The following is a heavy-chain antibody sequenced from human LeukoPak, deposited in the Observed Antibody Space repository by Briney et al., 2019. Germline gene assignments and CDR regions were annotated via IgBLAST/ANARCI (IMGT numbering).Heavy chain of an antibody. CDR1: GVTFSSYA. CDR2: ISSSSGTI. J-gene: IGHJ4*02. Sequence: PGGTLRLSCAVSGVTFSSYAMNWVRQAPGKGLEGVSYISSSSGTIYYADSVKGRFTISRDNAKNLLYLQMNSLRAEDTAVYYCARTIIGSAGLDYWGQGTLVTVSS. V-gene: IGHV3-48*04. CDR3: ARTIIGSAGLDY. D-gene: IGHD6-13*01.